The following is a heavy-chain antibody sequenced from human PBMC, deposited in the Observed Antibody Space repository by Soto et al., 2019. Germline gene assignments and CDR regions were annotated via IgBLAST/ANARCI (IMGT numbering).Heavy chain of an antibody. J-gene: IGHJ4*02. CDR3: AYTTTLNGN. D-gene: IGHD3-16*01. CDR1: GFTFSQYW. CDR2: IKQDGSEK. V-gene: IGHV3-7*01. Sequence: EVQLVESGGGLVQPGGSLRLSCAGSGFTFSQYWMNWVRQAPGKGLEWVANIKQDGSEKHYVHSVKGRFTISRDNAKSSMFLQMNSLRAEDTAVYYCAYTTTLNGNWGQGTLVTVSS.